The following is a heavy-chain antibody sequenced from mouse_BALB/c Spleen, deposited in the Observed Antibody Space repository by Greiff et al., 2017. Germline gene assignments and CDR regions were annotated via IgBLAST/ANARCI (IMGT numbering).Heavy chain of an antibody. CDR2: ISSGGSYT. CDR3: ARGSVYGKNYFDY. D-gene: IGHD2-1*01. CDR1: GFTFSSYT. Sequence: EVQVVESGGGLVKPGGSLKLSCAASGFTFSSYTMSWVRQTPEKRLEWVAEISSGGSYTYYPDTVTGRFTISRDNAKNTLYLEMSSLRSEDTAMYYCARGSVYGKNYFDYWGQGTTLTVSS. V-gene: IGHV5-9-4*01. J-gene: IGHJ2*01.